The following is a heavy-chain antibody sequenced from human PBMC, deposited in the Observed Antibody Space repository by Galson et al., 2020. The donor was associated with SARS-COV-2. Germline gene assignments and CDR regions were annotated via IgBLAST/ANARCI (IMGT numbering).Heavy chain of an antibody. V-gene: IGHV3-30-3*01. CDR3: ARDTCIAVAVQYGCFGP. Sequence: GGSLRLSCAASGFTFSSYAMHWVRQAPGKGLEWVAAITYDGSNKYYADSVKGRFTISRDNSKNTLYLQMNSLRAEDTAVYYCARDTCIAVAVQYGCFGPWGHGNRVIIFS. D-gene: IGHD6-19*01. CDR2: ITYDGSNK. J-gene: IGHJ5*02. CDR1: GFTFSSYA.